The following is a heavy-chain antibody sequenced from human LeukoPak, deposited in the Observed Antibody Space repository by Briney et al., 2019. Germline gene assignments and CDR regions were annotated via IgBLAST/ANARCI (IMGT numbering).Heavy chain of an antibody. J-gene: IGHJ3*02. CDR1: GYTFTGYY. CDR2: INPNSGGT. D-gene: IGHD3-9*01. CDR3: AGRLRYFDWLDAFDI. Sequence: AASVKVSCKASGYTFTGYYMHWVRQAPGQGLEWMGWINPNSGGTNYAQKFQGRVTMTRDTSISTAYMELSRLRSDDTAVYYCAGRLRYFDWLDAFDIWGQGTMVTVSS. V-gene: IGHV1-2*02.